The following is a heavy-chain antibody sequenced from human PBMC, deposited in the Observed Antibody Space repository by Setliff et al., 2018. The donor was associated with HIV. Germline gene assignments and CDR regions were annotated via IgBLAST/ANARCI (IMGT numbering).Heavy chain of an antibody. Sequence: AAVKVSCQASGYTFTGYYMHWVRQAPGQGLEWMGWINPNSGGTNYAQEFQGRVTMTRDTSISTAYMELSRRRSDDTAVYYCARRERTRGWERIRRSENAFDIWGQGTMVTVSS. D-gene: IGHD1-26*01. V-gene: IGHV1-2*02. CDR1: GYTFTGYY. CDR3: ARRERTRGWERIRRSENAFDI. J-gene: IGHJ3*02. CDR2: INPNSGGT.